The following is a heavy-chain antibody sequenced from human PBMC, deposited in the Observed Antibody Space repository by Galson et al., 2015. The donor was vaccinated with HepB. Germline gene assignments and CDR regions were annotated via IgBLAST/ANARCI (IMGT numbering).Heavy chain of an antibody. CDR2: IYSGGST. CDR1: GFTVSSNY. D-gene: IGHD3-3*01. V-gene: IGHV3-53*01. CDR3: AREFDDFWSGYSTGRGAFDI. J-gene: IGHJ3*02. Sequence: SLRLSCAASGFTVSSNYMSWVRQAPGKGLEWVSVIYSGGSTYYADSVKGRFTISRDKSKSTLYLQMNSLRAEDTAVYYCAREFDDFWSGYSTGRGAFDIWGQGTVVTVSS.